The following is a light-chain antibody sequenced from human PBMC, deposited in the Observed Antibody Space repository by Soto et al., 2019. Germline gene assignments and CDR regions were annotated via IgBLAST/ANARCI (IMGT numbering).Light chain of an antibody. CDR1: SSDVGDYNY. J-gene: IGLJ1*01. CDR2: EVS. Sequence: QSALTQPPSASGSPGQSVTISCTGISSDVGDYNYVSWYQQHPGKAPKLMIYEVSKRPSGVPDRFSGSKSGNTASLTVSGLQAEDEADYYCSSYAGSLYIFGTRTKLTVL. CDR3: SSYAGSLYI. V-gene: IGLV2-8*01.